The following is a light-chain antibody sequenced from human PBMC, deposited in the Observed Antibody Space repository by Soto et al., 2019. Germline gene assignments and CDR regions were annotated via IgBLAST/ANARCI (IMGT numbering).Light chain of an antibody. V-gene: IGKV3-11*01. CDR2: GAS. J-gene: IGKJ1*01. CDR3: QQHSHWPPWT. CDR1: QTVNNK. Sequence: EILMTQSPSTLSVSPGARATLSCRATQTVNNKVVWYQHKPGQAPRLLIYGASNRATGIPARFSGSGSGTDFTLTISNLEPEDFAVYYCQQHSHWPPWTFGQGTKVDIK.